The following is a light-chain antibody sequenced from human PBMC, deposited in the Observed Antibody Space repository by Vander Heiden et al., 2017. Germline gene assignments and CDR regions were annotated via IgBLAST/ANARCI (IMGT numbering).Light chain of an antibody. CDR2: DAS. CDR1: QVISSA. J-gene: IGKJ2*01. Sequence: AIQLTQSPSSLSASVGDRVTITCRASQVISSALAWYQQKTGRPPKLLIYDASSLESGVPSRFSGYGFGTDFTLTIFSLQPEDFATYYCQQFDSFPRTFGQGTRLEIK. CDR3: QQFDSFPRT. V-gene: IGKV1-13*02.